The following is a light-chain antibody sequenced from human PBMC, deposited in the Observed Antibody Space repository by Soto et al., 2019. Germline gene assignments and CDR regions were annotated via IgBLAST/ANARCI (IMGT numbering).Light chain of an antibody. Sequence: QSALTQPASVSGSPGQSITISCPGTISDVGGYNFVSWYQQYPGKAPKLMICDVSNRPSGVSNRFSGSKSGNTASLTISGLQAEDEADYYCSSFTGSNYVFGTGTKVTVL. V-gene: IGLV2-14*03. J-gene: IGLJ1*01. CDR2: DVS. CDR1: ISDVGGYNF. CDR3: SSFTGSNYV.